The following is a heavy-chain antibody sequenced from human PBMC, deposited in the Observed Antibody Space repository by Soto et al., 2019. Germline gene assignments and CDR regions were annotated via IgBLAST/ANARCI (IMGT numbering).Heavy chain of an antibody. J-gene: IGHJ4*02. CDR3: ARDKITGLFDY. V-gene: IGHV4-34*01. D-gene: IGHD2-8*02. CDR1: GGSFSGYY. CDR2: INHSGST. Sequence: QVQLQQWGAGLLKPSETLSLTCAVYGGSFSGYYWTWIRQPPGTGLEWIGEINHSGSTNYNPSLQSRAIISVDTSKHQFSLQLTSVTAADTAVYYCARDKITGLFDYWGQGTLVTVSS.